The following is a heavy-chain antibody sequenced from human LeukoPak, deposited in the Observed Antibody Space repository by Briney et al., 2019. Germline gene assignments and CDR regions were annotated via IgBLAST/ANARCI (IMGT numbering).Heavy chain of an antibody. D-gene: IGHD3-22*01. Sequence: GASVKVSCKVSGYTLTELSMHWVRQAPGKGLEWMGGFDPEDGETIYAQKFQGRVTMTEDTPTDTAYMELSSLRSEDTAVYYCATGPYYYDSSGYYLYWGQGTLVTVSS. CDR2: FDPEDGET. CDR1: GYTLTELS. CDR3: ATGPYYYDSSGYYLY. V-gene: IGHV1-24*01. J-gene: IGHJ4*02.